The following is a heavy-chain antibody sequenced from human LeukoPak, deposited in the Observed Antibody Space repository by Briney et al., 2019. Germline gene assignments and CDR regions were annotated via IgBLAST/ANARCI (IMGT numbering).Heavy chain of an antibody. J-gene: IGHJ5*02. CDR1: GGSFSGYY. CDR2: INHSGST. Sequence: PSETLSLTCAVYGGSFSGYYWSSIRQPPGKGLEWIGEINHSGSTNYNPSLKSRVTISVDTSKNQFSLKLSSVTAADTAVYYCAQNYPPFDPWGQGTLVTVSS. CDR3: AQNYPPFDP. V-gene: IGHV4-34*01. D-gene: IGHD3-10*01.